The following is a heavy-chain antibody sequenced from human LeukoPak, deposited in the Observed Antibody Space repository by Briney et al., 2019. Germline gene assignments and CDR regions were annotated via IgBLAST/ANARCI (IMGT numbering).Heavy chain of an antibody. CDR3: AKGRPYPAVGSSHFDY. D-gene: IGHD3-10*01. CDR1: GFTFSSYG. Sequence: GGSLRLSCAASGFTFSSYGMHWVRQAPGKGLEWVAVISYDGSNKYYADSVKGRFTISRGNSKNTLYLQMNSLRAEDTAAYYCAKGRPYPAVGSSHFDYWGQGTLVTVSS. V-gene: IGHV3-30*18. J-gene: IGHJ4*02. CDR2: ISYDGSNK.